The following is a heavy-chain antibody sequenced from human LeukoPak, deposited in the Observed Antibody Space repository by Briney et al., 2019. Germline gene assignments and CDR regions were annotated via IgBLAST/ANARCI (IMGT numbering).Heavy chain of an antibody. V-gene: IGHV4-4*09. CDR2: IYTSGST. Sequence: SETLSLTCTVSGGSISSYYWSWVRQPPGKGLEWIGYIYTSGSTNYNPSLKSRVTISVDTSKNQFSLKLSSVTAADTAVYYCARRGTKYYDFWSGHSLPGYMDVWGKGTTVTVSS. CDR3: ARRGTKYYDFWSGHSLPGYMDV. CDR1: GGSISSYY. D-gene: IGHD3-3*01. J-gene: IGHJ6*03.